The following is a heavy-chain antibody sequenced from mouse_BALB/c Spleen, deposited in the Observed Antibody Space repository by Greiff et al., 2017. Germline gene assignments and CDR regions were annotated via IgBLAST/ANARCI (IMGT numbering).Heavy chain of an antibody. D-gene: IGHD1-2*01. J-gene: IGHJ2*01. CDR2: IRLKSNNYAT. Sequence: EVKLMESGGGLVQPGGSMKLSCVASGFTFSNYWMNWVRQSPEKGLEWVAEIRLKSNNYATHYAESVKGRFTISRDDSKSSVYLQMNNLRAEDTGIYYCTRHYYGYYFDYWGQGTTLTVSS. CDR3: TRHYYGYYFDY. V-gene: IGHV6-6*02. CDR1: GFTFSNYW.